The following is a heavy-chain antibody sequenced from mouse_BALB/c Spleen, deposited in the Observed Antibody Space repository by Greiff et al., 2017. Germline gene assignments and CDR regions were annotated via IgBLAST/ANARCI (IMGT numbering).Heavy chain of an antibody. J-gene: IGHJ4*01. Sequence: DVKLVESGGGLVKPGGSLKLSCAASGFTFSDYYMYWVRQTPEKRLEWVATISDGGSYTYYPDSVKGRFTISRDNAKNNLYLQMSSLKSEDTAMYYCARDRNYYGNYGAMDYWGQGTSVTVSS. CDR1: GFTFSDYY. CDR3: ARDRNYYGNYGAMDY. V-gene: IGHV5-4*02. D-gene: IGHD2-1*01. CDR2: ISDGGSYT.